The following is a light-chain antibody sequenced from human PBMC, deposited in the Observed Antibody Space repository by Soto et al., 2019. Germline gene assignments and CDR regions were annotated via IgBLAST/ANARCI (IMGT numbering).Light chain of an antibody. J-gene: IGKJ1*01. V-gene: IGKV1-5*03. Sequence: DIQMTQSPSTLSGSVGDRVTITCRASQTISSWLAWYQQKPGKAPKLLIYKASTLKSGVPSRFSGSGSGTEFTLTISSLQPDDFATYYCQDYNSYSEAFGQVTKVDI. CDR3: QDYNSYSEA. CDR1: QTISSW. CDR2: KAS.